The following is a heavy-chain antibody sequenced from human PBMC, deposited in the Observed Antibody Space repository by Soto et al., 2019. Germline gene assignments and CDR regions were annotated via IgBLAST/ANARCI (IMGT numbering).Heavy chain of an antibody. CDR2: IFHSGSI. CDR3: ARAPGL. J-gene: IGHJ2*01. CDR1: GGSISSGGYS. V-gene: IGHV4-30-2*01. Sequence: QLQLQESGSGLVKPSQTLSLTCAVSGGSISSGGYSWSWIRQPPGKGLEWIGYIFHSGSIYYNSSLKGRVTISVDGAKTQFSLQLSSVTAADTAVYYCARAPGLWGRGTLVTVSS.